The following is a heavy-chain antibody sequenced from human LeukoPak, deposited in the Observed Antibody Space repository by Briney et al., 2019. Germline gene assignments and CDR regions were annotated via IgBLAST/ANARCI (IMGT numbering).Heavy chain of an antibody. CDR2: IYYSGST. CDR1: GGSFSGYY. CDR3: ARDSTTTVTNYYYYYGMDV. V-gene: IGHV4-30-4*08. Sequence: SETLSLTCAVYGGSFSGYYWSWIRQPPGKGLEWIGYIYYSGSTYYNPSLKSRVTISVDTSKNQFSLKLSSVTAADTAVYYCARDSTTTVTNYYYYYGMDVWGQGTTVTVSS. J-gene: IGHJ6*02. D-gene: IGHD4-11*01.